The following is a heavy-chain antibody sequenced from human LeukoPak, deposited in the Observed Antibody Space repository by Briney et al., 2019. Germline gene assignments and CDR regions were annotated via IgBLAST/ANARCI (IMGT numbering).Heavy chain of an antibody. CDR3: ANDGYGDYVIDY. V-gene: IGHV3-30*02. D-gene: IGHD4-17*01. CDR2: IRYDGSNK. J-gene: IGHJ4*02. CDR1: GFTFSSYG. Sequence: GGSLRLSCAASGFTFSSYGMHWVRQAPGKGLEWVAFIRYDGSNKYYADSVKGRFTIPRDNSKNTLYLQMNSLRAEDTAVYYCANDGYGDYVIDYWGQRTLVTVSS.